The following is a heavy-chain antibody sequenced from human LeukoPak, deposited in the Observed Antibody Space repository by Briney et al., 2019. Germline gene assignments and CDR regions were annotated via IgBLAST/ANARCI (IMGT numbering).Heavy chain of an antibody. CDR1: GFTVITND. Sequence: GGSLRLSCAASGFTVITNDMTWVRQAPGKGLEWVSVLYSDGNTKYADSVQGRFTISRDNSKNTLYLEMNSLSPDDTAVYYCARGVEPLAANTLAYWGQGTLVTLSS. CDR3: ARGVEPLAANTLAY. V-gene: IGHV3-53*01. CDR2: LYSDGNT. J-gene: IGHJ4*02. D-gene: IGHD1-14*01.